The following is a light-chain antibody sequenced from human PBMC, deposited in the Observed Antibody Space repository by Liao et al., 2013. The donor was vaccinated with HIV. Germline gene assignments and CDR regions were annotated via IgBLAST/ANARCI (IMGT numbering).Light chain of an antibody. CDR1: NIGRKT. V-gene: IGLV3-21*01. J-gene: IGLJ1*01. Sequence: SYELTQPPSVSVAPGKTATITCGGNNIGRKTVHWYQQKPGQAPVLVIYFNTDRPSGIPERFSGSNSGNTATLTISRVEAGDXADYYCQVWDSSSDHLYVFGTGTKVTVL. CDR2: FNT. CDR3: QVWDSSSDHLYV.